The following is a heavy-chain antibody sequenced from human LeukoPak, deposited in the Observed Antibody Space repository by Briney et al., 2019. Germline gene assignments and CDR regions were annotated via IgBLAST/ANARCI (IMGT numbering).Heavy chain of an antibody. Sequence: GGSLRLSCAASGFTFSSYGMHWVRQAPGKGLEWVAVIWYDRSNKYYADSVKGRFTISRDNSKNTLYLQMNSLRAEDTAVYYCARAPFYGSGSSDHYFDYWGQGTLVTVSS. CDR2: IWYDRSNK. D-gene: IGHD3-10*01. CDR3: ARAPFYGSGSSDHYFDY. CDR1: GFTFSSYG. J-gene: IGHJ4*02. V-gene: IGHV3-33*01.